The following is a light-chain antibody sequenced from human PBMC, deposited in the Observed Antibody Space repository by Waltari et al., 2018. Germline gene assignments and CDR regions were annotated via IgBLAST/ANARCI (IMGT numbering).Light chain of an antibody. CDR3: CSYAGSQTLV. J-gene: IGLJ3*02. CDR1: STNIGNYNI. V-gene: IGLV2-23*02. Sequence: QSALTQPASVSGSPGQSINISCAGSSTNIGNYNIVSWYQQHPGKAPKLIISEVNKRPSGVSDRFSASASGNTASLTISGLQAEDEAEYYCCSYAGSQTLVFGGGTKLTVL. CDR2: EVN.